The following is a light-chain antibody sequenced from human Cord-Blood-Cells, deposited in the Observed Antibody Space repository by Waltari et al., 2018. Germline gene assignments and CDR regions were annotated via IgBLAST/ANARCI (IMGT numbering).Light chain of an antibody. J-gene: IGKJ2*03. CDR1: QSVLYSSNNKNY. V-gene: IGKV4-1*01. Sequence: DIVMTQSPDSLAVSLGERATINCKSSQSVLYSSNNKNYLAWYQQKPGQPPKLLIYWASTRESVVPDQFSGSGSGTDFSLTISSLQAEDVAVYYCQQYYSTLSYSFGQGTKLEIK. CDR2: WAS. CDR3: QQYYSTLSYS.